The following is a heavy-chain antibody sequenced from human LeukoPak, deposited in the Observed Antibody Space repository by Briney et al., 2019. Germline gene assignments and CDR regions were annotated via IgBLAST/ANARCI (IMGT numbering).Heavy chain of an antibody. CDR1: GFTFSSYA. Sequence: GGSLRLSCAASGFTFSSYAMGWVRQAPGKGLEWVSAISGSGGSTYYADSVKGRFTISRDNSKNTLYLQMNSLRAEDTAVYYCDTYYYDSSGYSDYWGQGTLVTVSS. CDR2: ISGSGGST. J-gene: IGHJ4*02. CDR3: DTYYYDSSGYSDY. V-gene: IGHV3-23*01. D-gene: IGHD3-22*01.